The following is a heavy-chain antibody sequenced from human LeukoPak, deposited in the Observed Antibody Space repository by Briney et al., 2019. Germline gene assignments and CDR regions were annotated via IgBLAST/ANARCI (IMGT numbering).Heavy chain of an antibody. V-gene: IGHV3-9*01. Sequence: SGRSQRLSCAASGFTFDDYAMHWVRQAPGKGLEWVSGISWNSGSIGYADSVKGRFTISRDNANNSLYLQMNSLRSEDTAVYYCATYCSSTSCYWFDPWGQGTLVTVSS. CDR3: ATYCSSTSCYWFDP. D-gene: IGHD2-2*01. J-gene: IGHJ5*02. CDR1: GFTFDDYA. CDR2: ISWNSGSI.